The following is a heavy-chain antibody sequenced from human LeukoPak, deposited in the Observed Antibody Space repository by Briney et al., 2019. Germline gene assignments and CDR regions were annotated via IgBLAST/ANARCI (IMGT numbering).Heavy chain of an antibody. V-gene: IGHV1-24*01. CDR2: FDPEDGET. Sequence: GASVKVSCKVSGYTLTELSMHWVRQAPGKGLEWMGGFDPEDGETIYAQKLQGRVTMTTDTSTSTAYMELRSLRSDDTAVYYCARDRRYCSSTSCSPFDYWGQGTLVTVSS. CDR3: ARDRRYCSSTSCSPFDY. CDR1: GYTLTELS. J-gene: IGHJ4*02. D-gene: IGHD2-2*01.